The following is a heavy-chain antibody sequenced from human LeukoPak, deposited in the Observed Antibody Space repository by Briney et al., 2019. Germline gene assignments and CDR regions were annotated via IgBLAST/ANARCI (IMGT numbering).Heavy chain of an antibody. V-gene: IGHV4-59*01. CDR3: ARAPNRRGFDY. Sequence: PSETLSLTCTVSGGSISSYYWSWIRQPPGKGLEWIGYTYYSGSTNYNPSLKSRVTISVDTSKNQFSLKLSSVTAADTAVYYCARAPNRRGFDYWGQGTLVTVSS. D-gene: IGHD3-16*01. CDR1: GGSISSYY. J-gene: IGHJ4*02. CDR2: TYYSGST.